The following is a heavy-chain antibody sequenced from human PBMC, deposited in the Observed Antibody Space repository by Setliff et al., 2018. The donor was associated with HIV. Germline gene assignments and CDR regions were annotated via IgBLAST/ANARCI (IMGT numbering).Heavy chain of an antibody. CDR2: ITWDGGST. J-gene: IGHJ4*02. CDR1: GLTFNDYT. D-gene: IGHD1-1*01. V-gene: IGHV3-43*01. Sequence: PGGSLRLSCAASGLTFNDYTMTWVRQAPGKGLEWVSLITWDGGSTYYVDSVKGRFIISKDDAKNSLYLQMNSLRVEDTAVYYCATEAWKPLDHWGQGTQVTVSS. CDR3: ATEAWKPLDH.